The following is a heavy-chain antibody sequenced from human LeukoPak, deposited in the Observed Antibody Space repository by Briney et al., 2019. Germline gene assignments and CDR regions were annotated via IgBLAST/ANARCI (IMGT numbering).Heavy chain of an antibody. D-gene: IGHD6-13*01. J-gene: IGHJ4*02. V-gene: IGHV3-7*03. CDR1: GFTFSSYW. CDR3: ARDATSSSWSPGY. CDR2: INKDGGEK. Sequence: GGSLRLSCAASGFTFSSYWMSWVRQAPGKGLEWVANINKDGGEKYYVDSVKGRFTISRDNAKNSLYLQMNSLRAEDTAVYYCARDATSSSWSPGYWGQGTLVTVSS.